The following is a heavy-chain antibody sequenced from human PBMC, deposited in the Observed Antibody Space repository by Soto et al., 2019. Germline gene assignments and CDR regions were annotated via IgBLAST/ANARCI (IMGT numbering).Heavy chain of an antibody. J-gene: IGHJ5*02. CDR3: ARQSVGYGVLVPSNWFDP. D-gene: IGHD2-2*01. V-gene: IGHV1-69*12. CDR2: IIPIFGTA. Sequence: QVQLVQSGAEVKKPGSSVKVSCKASGGTFSSYAISWVRQAPGQGLEWMGGIIPIFGTANYAQKFQGRVTITEDESTSTAYMELRSLRSEDTAVYYCARQSVGYGVLVPSNWFDPWGQGTLVTVSS. CDR1: GGTFSSYA.